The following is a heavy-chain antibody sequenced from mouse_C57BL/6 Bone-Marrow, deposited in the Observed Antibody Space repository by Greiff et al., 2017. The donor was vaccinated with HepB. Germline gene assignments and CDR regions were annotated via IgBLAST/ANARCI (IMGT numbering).Heavy chain of an antibody. Sequence: QVQLQQSGAELVKPGASVKISCKASGYAFSSYWMNWVKQRPGKGLEWIGQIYPGDGDTDYNGKFKGKATLTAAKSSSTAYMQLSSLTSEDSAVYFCARRDHYYGSSNWYFDVWGTGTTVTVSS. CDR3: ARRDHYYGSSNWYFDV. V-gene: IGHV1-80*01. CDR1: GYAFSSYW. D-gene: IGHD1-1*01. J-gene: IGHJ1*03. CDR2: IYPGDGDT.